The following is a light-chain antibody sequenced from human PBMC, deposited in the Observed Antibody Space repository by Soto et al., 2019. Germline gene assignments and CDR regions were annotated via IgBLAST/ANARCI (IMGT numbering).Light chain of an antibody. V-gene: IGLV2-14*03. J-gene: IGLJ1*01. CDR2: DVT. CDR3: SSYTSSSRV. CDR1: GSDFGGYNY. Sequence: QSVLTQPASVSGSPGQSITISCTGTGSDFGGYNYVSWYQQHPGKAPKLMIYDVTNRPSGVSNRFSGSKSGNTASLTISGLQAEDEADYYCSSYTSSSRVFGNGTKVTVL.